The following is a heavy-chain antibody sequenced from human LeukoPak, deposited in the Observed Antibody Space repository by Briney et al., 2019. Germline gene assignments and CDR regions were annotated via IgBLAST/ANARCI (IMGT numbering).Heavy chain of an antibody. CDR1: GGSMSSYF. CDR3: ARKRKGAYDFDY. D-gene: IGHD3-16*01. CDR2: IYTSGST. Sequence: PSETLSLTCTVSGGSMSSYFWSWIRQPAGKGLEWIGRIYTSGSTNYNPSLQSRLTMSVDTSNNQFSLKLSSVTAADTAVYYCARKRKGAYDFDYWGQGTLVTVSS. V-gene: IGHV4-4*07. J-gene: IGHJ4*02.